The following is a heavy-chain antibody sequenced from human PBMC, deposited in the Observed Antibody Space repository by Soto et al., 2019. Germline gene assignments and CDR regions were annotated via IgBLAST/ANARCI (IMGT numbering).Heavy chain of an antibody. V-gene: IGHV4-31*03. CDR3: ARAAKDYGGNNWFDP. D-gene: IGHD4-17*01. CDR2: IYYSGST. J-gene: IGHJ5*02. CDR1: GGSISSGGYY. Sequence: SETLSLTCTVSGGSISSGGYYWSWIRQHPGKGMEWIGYIYYSGSTYYNPSLKSRVTISVDTSKNQFSLKLSSVTAADTAVYYCARAAKDYGGNNWFDPWGQGTLXTVSS.